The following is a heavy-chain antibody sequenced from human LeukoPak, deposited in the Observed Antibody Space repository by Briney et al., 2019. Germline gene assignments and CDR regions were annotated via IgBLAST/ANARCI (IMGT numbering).Heavy chain of an antibody. Sequence: SVKVSCKASGGTFSSYAISWVRQAPGQGLEWMGGIIPIFGTANYAQKFQGRVTITADESTSTAYMELSSLRSEDTAVYSCAAGAIVVVPATSNPFDYWGQGTLVTVSS. D-gene: IGHD2-2*01. CDR2: IIPIFGTA. CDR3: AAGAIVVVPATSNPFDY. V-gene: IGHV1-69*13. J-gene: IGHJ4*02. CDR1: GGTFSSYA.